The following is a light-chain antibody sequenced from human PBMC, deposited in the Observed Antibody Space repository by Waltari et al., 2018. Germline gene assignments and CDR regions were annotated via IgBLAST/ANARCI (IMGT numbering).Light chain of an antibody. Sequence: QSALTHPASVSGSLGQSILLSCTGTDSYVGIYDYVSWYQQHPGKAPRFLSDDVTKRRSGVSARCSGSKSGKTASLTISGLQADDEADYYCSSYSSDSTPVVFGGGTRVTVL. J-gene: IGLJ2*01. CDR1: DSYVGIYDY. CDR2: DVT. V-gene: IGLV2-14*03. CDR3: SSYSSDSTPVV.